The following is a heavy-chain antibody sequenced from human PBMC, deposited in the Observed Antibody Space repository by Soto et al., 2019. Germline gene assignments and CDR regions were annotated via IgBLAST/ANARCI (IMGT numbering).Heavy chain of an antibody. D-gene: IGHD4-17*01. V-gene: IGHV1-69*13. CDR2: IIPIFGTA. CDR1: GGTFSSYA. Sequence: ASVKVSCKASGGTFSSYAISWVRQAPGQGLEWMGGIIPIFGTANYAQKFQGRVTITADESTSTAYMELSSLRSEDTAVYYCASPHDYGDYGVGYYFDYWGQGTLVTVSS. J-gene: IGHJ4*02. CDR3: ASPHDYGDYGVGYYFDY.